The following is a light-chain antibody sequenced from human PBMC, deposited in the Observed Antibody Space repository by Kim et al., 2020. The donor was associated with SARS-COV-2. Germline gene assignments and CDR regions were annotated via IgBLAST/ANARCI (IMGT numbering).Light chain of an antibody. J-gene: IGKJ4*01. CDR1: QSVLYSSNNKNY. CDR3: QQYYSTPLT. Sequence: DIVMTQSPDSLAVSLGERATINCKSSQSVLYSSNNKNYLAWYQQKPGQPPKLLIYWASTRESGVPDRFSGSGSGTDFTLTISSLQAEDVAVYYFQQYYSTPLTFGGGTNVYIK. CDR2: WAS. V-gene: IGKV4-1*01.